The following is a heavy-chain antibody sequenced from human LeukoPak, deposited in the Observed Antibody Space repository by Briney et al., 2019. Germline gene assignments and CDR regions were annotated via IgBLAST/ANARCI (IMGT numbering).Heavy chain of an antibody. CDR3: ARLRGAMTPVTSDFDY. J-gene: IGHJ4*02. Sequence: PSETLSLTCTVSGGSISSYYWSWIRQPPGKGREWIGYIYHSGSAYYNPSLKSRVTISVDTSKNQFSLNLSSVTAADTAVYYCARLRGAMTPVTSDFDYWGQGTLVTVSS. V-gene: IGHV4-59*08. CDR2: IYHSGSA. D-gene: IGHD4-17*01. CDR1: GGSISSYY.